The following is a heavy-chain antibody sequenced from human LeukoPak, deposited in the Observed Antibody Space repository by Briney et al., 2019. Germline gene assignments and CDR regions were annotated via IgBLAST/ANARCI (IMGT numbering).Heavy chain of an antibody. V-gene: IGHV3-21*01. CDR3: ARDDYGDYVSGYFDY. D-gene: IGHD4-17*01. CDR2: ISSSSSYI. Sequence: PGGSLRLSCAASGFTFSSYSMNWVRQAPGNGLEWVSSISSSSSYIYYADSVKGRFTISRGNAKNSLYLQMNSLRAEDTAVYYCARDDYGDYVSGYFDYWGQGTLVTVSS. J-gene: IGHJ4*02. CDR1: GFTFSSYS.